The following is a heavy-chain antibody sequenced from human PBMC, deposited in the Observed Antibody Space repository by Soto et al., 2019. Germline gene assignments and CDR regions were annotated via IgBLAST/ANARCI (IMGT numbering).Heavy chain of an antibody. V-gene: IGHV4-30-2*01. CDR2: IYHSGST. CDR1: GGSISSGGYS. Sequence: QLQLQESGSGLVKPSQTLSLTCAVSGGSISSGGYSWSWIRQPPGKGLEWIGYIYHSGSTYYNPSLKSRVTISVDRSKNQFSLKLSSVTAADTAVYYCARANYYDSSGYYWGWFDPWGQGTLVTVSS. J-gene: IGHJ5*02. CDR3: ARANYYDSSGYYWGWFDP. D-gene: IGHD3-22*01.